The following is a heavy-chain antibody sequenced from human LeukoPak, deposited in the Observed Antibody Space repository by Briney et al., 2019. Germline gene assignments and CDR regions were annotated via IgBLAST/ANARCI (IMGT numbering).Heavy chain of an antibody. Sequence: ASVKVSCEASGYTFTSYGISWVRQAPGQGLEWMGWISAYNGNINYAQKLQGRVTMTTDTSTSTAYMELRSLRSDDTAVYYCARDELRYYYYGMDVWGQGTTVTVSS. CDR2: ISAYNGNI. J-gene: IGHJ6*02. CDR3: ARDELRYYYYGMDV. D-gene: IGHD3-10*01. V-gene: IGHV1-18*01. CDR1: GYTFTSYG.